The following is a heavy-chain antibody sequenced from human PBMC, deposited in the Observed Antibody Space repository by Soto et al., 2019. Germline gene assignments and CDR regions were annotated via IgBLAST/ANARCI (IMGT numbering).Heavy chain of an antibody. CDR3: ARLYCSGGSCYPYFDY. Sequence: PPETLSLTCTVSVASISSYYWGWIRQPPGKGLEWIGYIYYSGSTNYNPSLKSRVTISVDTSKNQFSLKLSSVTAADTAVYFCARLYCSGGSCYPYFDYWGQGTLVTVSS. CDR1: VASISSYY. D-gene: IGHD2-15*01. V-gene: IGHV4-59*01. J-gene: IGHJ4*02. CDR2: IYYSGST.